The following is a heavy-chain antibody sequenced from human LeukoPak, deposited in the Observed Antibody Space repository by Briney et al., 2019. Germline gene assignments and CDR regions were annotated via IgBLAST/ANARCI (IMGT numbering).Heavy chain of an antibody. J-gene: IGHJ6*03. Sequence: SETLSLTCTVSGVSISSYYWSWIRQPPGKGLEWIGYIYYTGSTSYNPSLKSRVTMSLDASKNQFSLELNSVTPADTAVYYCARGKWDSSGYYTNYYYYYMDVWGKRTTVTVSS. CDR1: GVSISSYY. V-gene: IGHV4-59*01. D-gene: IGHD3-22*01. CDR2: IYYTGST. CDR3: ARGKWDSSGYYTNYYYYYMDV.